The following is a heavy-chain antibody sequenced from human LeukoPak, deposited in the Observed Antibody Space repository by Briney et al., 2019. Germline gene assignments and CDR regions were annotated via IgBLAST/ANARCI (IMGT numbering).Heavy chain of an antibody. CDR2: IYSGGST. CDR1: GFTVSSNY. J-gene: IGHJ6*03. Sequence: GGSLRLSCAASGFTVSSNYMSWVRQAPGKGLEWVSVIYSGGSTYYADSVKGRFTISRDNAKNSLYLQMNSLRADDTAVYYCARFAAGGSYYYYMDVWGKGTTVTVSS. CDR3: ARFAAGGSYYYYMDV. V-gene: IGHV3-53*01. D-gene: IGHD6-25*01.